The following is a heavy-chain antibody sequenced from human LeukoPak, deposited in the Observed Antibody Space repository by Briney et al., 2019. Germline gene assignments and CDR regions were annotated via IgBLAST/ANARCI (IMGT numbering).Heavy chain of an antibody. Sequence: SETLSLTCTVSGGSIRSYYLSWIRQPPRKGLEWIGYIYYSGSTDYNPSLKSRVTISVDTSRNQFSLNVSSVTAADTAVYYCARVLPYSSGWGVDHWGQGTLVTVSS. CDR2: IYYSGST. CDR3: ARVLPYSSGWGVDH. D-gene: IGHD6-19*01. J-gene: IGHJ4*02. V-gene: IGHV4-59*01. CDR1: GGSIRSYY.